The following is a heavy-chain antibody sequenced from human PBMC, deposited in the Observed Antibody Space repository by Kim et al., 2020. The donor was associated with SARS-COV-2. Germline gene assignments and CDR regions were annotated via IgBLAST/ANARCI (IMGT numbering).Heavy chain of an antibody. J-gene: IGHJ6*03. D-gene: IGHD3-9*01. CDR3: ARGARYFDGLSPHYYYYYMDV. Sequence: ASVKVACKASGYTFTSYDINWVRQATGQGLEWMGWMNPNSGNTGYAQKFQGRVTMTRSTSISTAYMELSSLRSEDTAVYYCARGARYFDGLSPHYYYYYMDVWGKGTAVTVSS. CDR1: GYTFTSYD. CDR2: MNPNSGNT. V-gene: IGHV1-8*01.